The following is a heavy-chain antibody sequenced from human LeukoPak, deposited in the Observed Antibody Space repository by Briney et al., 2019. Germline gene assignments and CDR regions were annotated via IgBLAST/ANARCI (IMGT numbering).Heavy chain of an antibody. V-gene: IGHV4-34*01. CDR3: ARGGVGATYFDY. D-gene: IGHD1-26*01. CDR1: GGSFSGYY. J-gene: IGHJ4*02. CDR2: INHSGST. Sequence: SETLPLTCAVYGGSFSGYYWSWIRQPPGKGLGWIGEINHSGSTNYNPSLKSRVTISVDTSKNQFSLKLSSVTAADTAVYYCARGGVGATYFDYWGQGTLVTVSS.